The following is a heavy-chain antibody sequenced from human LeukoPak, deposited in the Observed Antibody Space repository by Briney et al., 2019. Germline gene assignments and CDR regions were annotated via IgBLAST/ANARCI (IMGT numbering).Heavy chain of an antibody. CDR2: INHSGST. J-gene: IGHJ4*02. CDR3: ARDQRYVWGSYRSLDY. D-gene: IGHD3-16*02. Sequence: PSETLSLTCAVYGGSFSGYYWSWIRQPPGKGLEWIGEINHSGSTNYNPSLKSRVTISVDTSKNQFSLKLSSVTAVDTAVYYCARDQRYVWGSYRSLDYWGQGTLVTVSS. CDR1: GGSFSGYY. V-gene: IGHV4-34*01.